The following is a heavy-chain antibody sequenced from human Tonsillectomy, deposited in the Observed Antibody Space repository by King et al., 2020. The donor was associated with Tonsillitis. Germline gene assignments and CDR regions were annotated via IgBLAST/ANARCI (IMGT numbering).Heavy chain of an antibody. CDR2: INPSGGRT. CDR1: GYTFTSYS. D-gene: IGHD2-15*01. Sequence: QLVQSGAEVKKPGASVKVSCKASGYTFTSYSMHWVRQAPGQGLEWMGIINPSGGRTSYAQKFQGRVTMTRDTSTSTVNMDLSSLSSEDTAVYYCARHGPPYCSGGSCYSHFDYWGLGTLVTVSS. V-gene: IGHV1-46*01. CDR3: ARHGPPYCSGGSCYSHFDY. J-gene: IGHJ4*02.